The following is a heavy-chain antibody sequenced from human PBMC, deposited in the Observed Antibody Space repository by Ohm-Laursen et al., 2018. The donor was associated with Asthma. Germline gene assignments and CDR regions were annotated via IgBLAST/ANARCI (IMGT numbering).Heavy chain of an antibody. Sequence: GSLRLSCAASGFTFSSYSMNWVRQAPGKGLEWVSYISSSSSTIYYADSVKGRFTISRDNAKNSLYLQMNSLRAEDTAVYYCARDPIHPGTREVDGMDVWGQGTTVTVSS. CDR2: ISSSSSTI. CDR3: ARDPIHPGTREVDGMDV. CDR1: GFTFSSYS. D-gene: IGHD3-10*01. V-gene: IGHV3-48*01. J-gene: IGHJ6*02.